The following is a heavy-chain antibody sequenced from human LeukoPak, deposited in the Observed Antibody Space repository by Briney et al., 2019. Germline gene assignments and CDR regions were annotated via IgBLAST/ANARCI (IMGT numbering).Heavy chain of an antibody. CDR3: VKYHNSCYSV. CDR2: ISTDGGGT. Sequence: GGSLRLSCSASGFTFNTYAMHWVRQAPGKGLEYVSAISTDGGGTYYADSVEGRFTISRDNSKNTLYLQMSSLRAEDTAVYYCVKYHNSCYSVWGQGTLVTVSS. V-gene: IGHV3-64D*06. J-gene: IGHJ4*02. D-gene: IGHD2-15*01. CDR1: GFTFNTYA.